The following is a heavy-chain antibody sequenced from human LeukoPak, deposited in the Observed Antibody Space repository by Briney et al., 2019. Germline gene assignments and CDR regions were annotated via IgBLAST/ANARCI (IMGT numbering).Heavy chain of an antibody. Sequence: GGSLRLSCAASGFTFSSQAMSWVRQAPGKGLEWVSAISGSGVSTYYADSVKGRFTISRDNSKNTLYLQTNSLRGEDTAVYYCAEGGYYRYYFDYWGQGTLVTVSS. V-gene: IGHV3-23*01. CDR3: AEGGYYRYYFDY. J-gene: IGHJ4*02. CDR2: ISGSGVST. CDR1: GFTFSSQA. D-gene: IGHD3-10*01.